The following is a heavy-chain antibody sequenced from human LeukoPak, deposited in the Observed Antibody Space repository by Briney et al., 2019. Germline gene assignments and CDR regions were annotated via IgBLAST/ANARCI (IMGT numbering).Heavy chain of an antibody. Sequence: TGGSLRLSCAASGFTFSSYSMNWVRQAPGKGLEWVSSISISSSYIYYADSVKGRFTISRDNAKNSLYLQMNSLRAEDTAVYYCAREPKGGMTTVTTTDHDYWGQGTLVTVSS. CDR1: GFTFSSYS. J-gene: IGHJ4*02. CDR3: AREPKGGMTTVTTTDHDY. V-gene: IGHV3-21*01. D-gene: IGHD4-17*01. CDR2: ISISSSYI.